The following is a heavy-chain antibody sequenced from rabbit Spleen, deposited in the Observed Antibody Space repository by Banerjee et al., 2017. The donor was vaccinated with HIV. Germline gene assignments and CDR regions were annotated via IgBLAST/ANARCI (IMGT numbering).Heavy chain of an antibody. J-gene: IGHJ6*01. Sequence: QQLEESGGGLVQPEGSLTLTCKASGFTLSSYYMNWVRQAPGKGLEWIGYIDPVFGITYYANWVNGRFSISRENAQNTVFLQMTSLTAADTATYFCARDGTGGSYFALWGPGTLVTVS. D-gene: IGHD8-1*01. V-gene: IGHV1S7*01. CDR3: ARDGTGGSYFAL. CDR1: GFTLSSYY. CDR2: IDPVFGIT.